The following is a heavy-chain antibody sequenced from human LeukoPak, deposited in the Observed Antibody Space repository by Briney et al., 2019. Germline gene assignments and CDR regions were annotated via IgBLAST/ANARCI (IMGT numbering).Heavy chain of an antibody. Sequence: PGGSLRLSCAGSGFTVSSSTMSWVRQAPGKGLEWVSNFYSDALDGITNYADSVKGRFTISRDNSQNTLYLQMNSLRVEDTAPNFCAREIGGGHYYFEHWGQGTVVTVSS. CDR3: AREIGGGHYYFEH. D-gene: IGHD1-26*01. CDR1: GFTVSSST. CDR2: FYSDALDGIT. V-gene: IGHV3-53*01. J-gene: IGHJ4*02.